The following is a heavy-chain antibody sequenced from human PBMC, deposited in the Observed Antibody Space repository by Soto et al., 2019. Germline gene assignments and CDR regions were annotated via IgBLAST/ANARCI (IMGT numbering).Heavy chain of an antibody. CDR1: GDSISSYY. D-gene: IGHD2-15*01. CDR2: LYYGRSA. J-gene: IGHJ4*02. Sequence: SETLSLTCAVSGDSISSYYCMWIRQPPGKGLESIGYLYYGRSANYNPSLKSRVTLSVDTSTNQFSLTLSSVTAADTAVYYCATMGTPATGLYYFDFWGQGTLVTVSS. CDR3: ATMGTPATGLYYFDF. V-gene: IGHV4-59*01.